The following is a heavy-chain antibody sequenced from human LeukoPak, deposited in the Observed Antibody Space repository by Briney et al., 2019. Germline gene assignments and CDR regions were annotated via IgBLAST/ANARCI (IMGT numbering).Heavy chain of an antibody. CDR2: ISYDGTNK. CDR3: ARREQQLADASDI. D-gene: IGHD6-13*01. V-gene: IGHV3-30-3*01. CDR1: GFTFSNYA. Sequence: GGSLRLSCAASGFTFSNYAIHWVRQAPGKGLEWVAIISYDGTNKYYADSVKGRFTISRDNSKNTLYLQMNSLRAEDTAVYYCARREQQLADASDIWGQGTMVTVSS. J-gene: IGHJ3*02.